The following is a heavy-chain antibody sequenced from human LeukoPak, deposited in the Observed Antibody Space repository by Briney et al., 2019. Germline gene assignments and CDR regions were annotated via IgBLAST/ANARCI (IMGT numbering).Heavy chain of an antibody. V-gene: IGHV3-7*03. D-gene: IGHD3-3*01. CDR2: IKLDGSEK. CDR1: GFTFSSYA. CDR3: ARDQYDTWSRRGNFDS. Sequence: GGSLRPSCAASGFTFSSYAMIWVRQAPGKGLEWVANIKLDGSEKNYVDSVKGRFTISRDNTKNSLYLQMNSLRAEDTAVFYCARDQYDTWSRRGNFDSWGQGTLVIVSS. J-gene: IGHJ4*02.